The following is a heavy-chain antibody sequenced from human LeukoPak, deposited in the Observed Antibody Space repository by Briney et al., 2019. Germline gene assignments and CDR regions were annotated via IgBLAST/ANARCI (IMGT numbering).Heavy chain of an antibody. Sequence: GGSLRLSCVGSGFTFTNYAMNWLRQASGKALESVSAIRGSGDGTYYADSVKGRFTISRDNSKNTVYLQMNSVRADDTAVYYCAHSSGYYGKWGQGTLVTVAS. J-gene: IGHJ4*02. CDR2: IRGSGDGT. CDR3: AHSSGYYGK. D-gene: IGHD3-22*01. V-gene: IGHV3-23*01. CDR1: GFTFTNYA.